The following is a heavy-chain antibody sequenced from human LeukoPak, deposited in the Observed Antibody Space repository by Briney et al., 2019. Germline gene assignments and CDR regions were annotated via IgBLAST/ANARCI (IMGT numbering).Heavy chain of an antibody. CDR1: GYSFTGYW. V-gene: IGHV5-51*01. Sequence: GESLKISCKGSGYSFTGYWIGWVRQMPGKGLEWMGIIYPGDSDTRYSPSFQGQVTISADKSISTAYLQWSSLKASDTAMYYCARHPIAAAEAGDYYYYMDVWGKGTTVTVSS. D-gene: IGHD6-13*01. CDR2: IYPGDSDT. CDR3: ARHPIAAAEAGDYYYYMDV. J-gene: IGHJ6*03.